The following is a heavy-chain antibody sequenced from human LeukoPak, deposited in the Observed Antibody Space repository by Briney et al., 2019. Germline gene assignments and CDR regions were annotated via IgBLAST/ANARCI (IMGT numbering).Heavy chain of an antibody. CDR2: IWSDGSNK. J-gene: IGHJ3*01. CDR1: GFTFSSYG. V-gene: IGHV3-33*01. D-gene: IGHD6-6*01. CDR3: ARSSYSSSSSV. Sequence: GGSLRLSCAASGFTFSSYGMHWVRQAPGKGLEWVAVIWSDGSNKYYADSVKGRFTISGDNSKNTLFLQMNSLRTEDTAVYYCARSSYSSSSSVWGQGTMVTVSS.